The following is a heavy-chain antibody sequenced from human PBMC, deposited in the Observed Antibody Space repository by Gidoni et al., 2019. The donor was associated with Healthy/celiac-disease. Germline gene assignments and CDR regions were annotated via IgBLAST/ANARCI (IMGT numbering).Heavy chain of an antibody. D-gene: IGHD3-3*01. CDR2: IYTSGST. CDR3: ARERVAGLWSGYYRGDFDY. V-gene: IGHV4-4*07. J-gene: IGHJ4*02. Sequence: QVQLQESGPGLVKPSETLSLTCTVSGGSISSYYWSWIRQPAGKGLEWIGRIYTSGSTNYNPSLKSRVTMSVDTSKNQFSLKLSSVTAADTAVYYCARERVAGLWSGYYRGDFDYWGQGTLVTVSS. CDR1: GGSISSYY.